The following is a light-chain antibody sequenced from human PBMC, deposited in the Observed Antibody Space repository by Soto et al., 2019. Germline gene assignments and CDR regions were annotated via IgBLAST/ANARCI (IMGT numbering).Light chain of an antibody. J-gene: IGLJ2*01. CDR3: GSWDSIRSVV. Sequence: QSVLTQPPSVSAAPGQKVTISCSGSSSNIGNNYVFWYQQLPGTAPKLLVYDDNKRPSEIPARCSGSTSGTSATLGITGLQAGDEAYYYCGSWDSIRSVVFGGGTQLTVL. CDR1: SSNIGNNY. CDR2: DDN. V-gene: IGLV1-51*01.